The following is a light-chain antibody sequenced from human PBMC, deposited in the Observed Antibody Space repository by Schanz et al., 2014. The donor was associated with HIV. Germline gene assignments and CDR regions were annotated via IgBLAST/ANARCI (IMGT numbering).Light chain of an antibody. Sequence: EIVMTQSPATLSVSPGERATLSCRASQGVSSSLDWYQQRPGQPPRLLIMRASTRAPGIPARFRGSGSGTEFTLTISRLEPEDFAVYYCQQYGSSPRYTFGQGTTLEI. J-gene: IGKJ2*01. CDR1: QGVSSS. CDR3: QQYGSSPRYT. CDR2: RAS. V-gene: IGKV3-15*01.